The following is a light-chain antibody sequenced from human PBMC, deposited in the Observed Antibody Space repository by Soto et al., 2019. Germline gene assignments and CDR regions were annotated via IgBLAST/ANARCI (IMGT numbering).Light chain of an antibody. CDR3: QSFDSSLSGWV. CDR1: SSNIGAGYD. Sequence: QSVLTQPPSVSAAPGQRVTISCTGSSSNIGAGYDVHWYQQLPGTAPKLLVSGDTNRPSGVPDRFSGSKSGTSASLAITGLRAEDEADYYCQSFDSSLSGWVSGGGTKLTVL. J-gene: IGLJ3*02. V-gene: IGLV1-40*01. CDR2: GDT.